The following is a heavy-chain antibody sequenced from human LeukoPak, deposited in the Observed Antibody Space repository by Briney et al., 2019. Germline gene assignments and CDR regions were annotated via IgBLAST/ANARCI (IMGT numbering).Heavy chain of an antibody. D-gene: IGHD3-22*01. V-gene: IGHV4-4*07. CDR3: AREHKDYDTSGYYYGY. Sequence: SETLSLTCTVSGGSISNYFWSWIRQPAGKGLEWIGRIYTGGSTGHNPSLKSRVTMSVDSSKNQFSLRLTSVTAADTAVYYCAREHKDYDTSGYYYGYWGRGTLVTVSS. CDR1: GGSISNYF. J-gene: IGHJ4*02. CDR2: IYTGGST.